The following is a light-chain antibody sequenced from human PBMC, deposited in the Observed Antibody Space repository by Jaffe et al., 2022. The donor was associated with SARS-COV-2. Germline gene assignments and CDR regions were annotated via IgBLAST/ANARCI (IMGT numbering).Light chain of an antibody. Sequence: DIVMTQSPDSLAVSLGERATINCKSGQSVLYSSDNKNYLAWYQQKPGQPPKLLIYWASTRESGVPDRFSGSGSGTDFTLTISSLQAEDVAVYYCQQYYSIPYTFGQGTKLEMK. CDR1: QSVLYSSDNKNY. V-gene: IGKV4-1*01. J-gene: IGKJ2*01. CDR3: QQYYSIPYT. CDR2: WAS.